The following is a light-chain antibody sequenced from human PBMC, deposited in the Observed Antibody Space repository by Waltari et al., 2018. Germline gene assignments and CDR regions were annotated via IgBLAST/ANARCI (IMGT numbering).Light chain of an antibody. CDR1: QSVSSY. CDR3: QQRSNWPPYT. CDR2: DAS. V-gene: IGKV3-11*01. J-gene: IGKJ2*01. Sequence: EIVLTQSPATLSLSPGERATLSCRASQSVSSYLAWYKQKPGQAPRLLIYDASNRATCIPARFSGSGSGTDFTLTISSLEPEDLAVYYCQQRSNWPPYTFGQGTKLEIK.